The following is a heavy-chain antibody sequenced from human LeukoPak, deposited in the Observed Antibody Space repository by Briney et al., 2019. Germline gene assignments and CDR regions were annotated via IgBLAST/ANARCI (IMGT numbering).Heavy chain of an antibody. Sequence: GGSLRLSCAASGFTFSSYAMSWVRQAPGKGLGWVSGISGSGTNTYYADSVKGRFTISRDNSKNTLYLQMNSLRAEDTAVYYCAKADRADVPSKVDYWGQGTLATVSS. CDR2: ISGSGTNT. J-gene: IGHJ4*02. CDR3: AKADRADVPSKVDY. D-gene: IGHD3-10*01. V-gene: IGHV3-23*01. CDR1: GFTFSSYA.